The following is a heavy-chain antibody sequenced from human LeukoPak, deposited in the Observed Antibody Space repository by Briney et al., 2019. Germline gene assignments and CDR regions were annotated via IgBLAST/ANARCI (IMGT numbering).Heavy chain of an antibody. CDR2: IYYSGST. V-gene: IGHV4-59*01. CDR3: ARGRIAALYY. CDR1: GGSISSYY. Sequence: SATLSLTCPVSGGSISSYYWSWIRQPPGKGLEWIGYIYYSGSTNYNPSLKSRVTISVDTSKNQFSLKLSSVTAADTAVYYCARGRIAALYYWGQGTLVTVSS. D-gene: IGHD6-6*01. J-gene: IGHJ4*02.